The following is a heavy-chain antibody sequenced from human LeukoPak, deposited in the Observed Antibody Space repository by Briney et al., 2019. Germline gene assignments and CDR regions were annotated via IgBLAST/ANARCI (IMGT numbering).Heavy chain of an antibody. CDR1: GGSISSYY. CDR2: IYYSGST. J-gene: IGHJ4*02. CDR3: ARSYDSSGYSRYYFDY. D-gene: IGHD3-22*01. V-gene: IGHV4-59*01. Sequence: SETLSLTCTVSGGSISSYYWSWIRQPPGKGLEWLGYIYYSGSTNYNLSLKSGLTISVDTSKNQFSLKLSSVTAADTAVYYCARSYDSSGYSRYYFDYWGQGTLVTVSS.